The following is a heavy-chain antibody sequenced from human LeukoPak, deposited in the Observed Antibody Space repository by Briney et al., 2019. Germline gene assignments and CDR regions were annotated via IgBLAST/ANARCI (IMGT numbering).Heavy chain of an antibody. CDR3: VRVRSIDWALEN. CDR1: GFIFSSYC. J-gene: IGHJ4*02. D-gene: IGHD3-9*01. Sequence: GVSLTLPCAASGFIFSSYCMTWVRQAPGKGLEWVGNIKQYGNEKFYMHSVRRRFTIHRDNHKHSLYVQVNTQRPEDTPIYHCVRVRSIDWALENWGQGNLVTVSS. CDR2: IKQYGNEK. V-gene: IGHV3-7*01.